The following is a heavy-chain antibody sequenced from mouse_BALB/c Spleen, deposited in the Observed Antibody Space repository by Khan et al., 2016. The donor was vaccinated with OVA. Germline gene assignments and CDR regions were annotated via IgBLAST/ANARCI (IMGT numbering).Heavy chain of an antibody. CDR1: GYSITSNYA. D-gene: IGHD1-1*01. Sequence: EVKLLESGPGLVKPSQSLSLTCTVTGYSITSNYAWSWIRQFPGNKLEWMGYISYSGGTSYNPSLKSRISVTRETSENQFFLQLNSVTTEDTATFDCARQYYYGYALDYWGQGTSVTVSA. V-gene: IGHV3-2*02. CDR3: ARQYYYGYALDY. CDR2: ISYSGGT. J-gene: IGHJ4*01.